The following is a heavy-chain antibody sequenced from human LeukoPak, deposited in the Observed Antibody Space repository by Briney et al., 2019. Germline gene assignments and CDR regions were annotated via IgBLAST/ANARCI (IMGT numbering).Heavy chain of an antibody. J-gene: IGHJ2*01. D-gene: IGHD2-15*01. V-gene: IGHV4-59*01. CDR2: ISYSGRT. CDR3: ARSECCGGSCYSRWYFDL. CDR1: GGSISSYY. Sequence: SETLSLTCTVSGGSISSYYWSWIRQPPGKGLEWIGYISYSGRTNYNPSLMSRVTISVDTSKNHFSLKLTSVTAADTAVYYCARSECCGGSCYSRWYFDLWGRGTLVTVSS.